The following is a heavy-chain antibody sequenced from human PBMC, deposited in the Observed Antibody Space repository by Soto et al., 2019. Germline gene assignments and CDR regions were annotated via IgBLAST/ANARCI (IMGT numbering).Heavy chain of an antibody. CDR2: ISAYNGNT. D-gene: IGHD3-3*01. CDR3: ARLGQITIFGVVINHYYYYGMDV. CDR1: GYTFTSYG. Sequence: QVQLVQSGAEVKKPGASVKVSCKASGYTFTSYGISWVRQAPGQGLEWRGWISAYNGNTNYAQKLQGRVTMTTDTSTSTAYMELRSMRSDDTAVYYCARLGQITIFGVVINHYYYYGMDVWGQGTTVTVSS. J-gene: IGHJ6*02. V-gene: IGHV1-18*04.